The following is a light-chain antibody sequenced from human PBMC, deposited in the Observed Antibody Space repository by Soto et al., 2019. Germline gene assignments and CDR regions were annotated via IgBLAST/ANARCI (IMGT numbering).Light chain of an antibody. CDR1: QSISSN. Sequence: GMMQSPTTPAVSPGEGATLSCRASQSISSNLAWYQQKPGQAPRLLMFRTSSRATGFPARFSGSGSGTEFNLTISSLQSEDFGVYYCQQYNNWPRATFGGGTKVDIK. V-gene: IGKV3-15*01. CDR2: RTS. CDR3: QQYNNWPRAT. J-gene: IGKJ4*01.